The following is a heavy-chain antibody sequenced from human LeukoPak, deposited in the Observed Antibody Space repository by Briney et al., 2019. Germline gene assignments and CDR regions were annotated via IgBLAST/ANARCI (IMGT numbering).Heavy chain of an antibody. CDR1: GFTFSSYA. V-gene: IGHV3-23*01. D-gene: IGHD3-10*01. Sequence: GGSLRLSCAASGFTFSSYAMSWVRQAPGKGLEWVSAISGSGGSTYYADSVKGRFTISRDNSKNTLYLQMNSLRAEDTAVYYCARVWEYGSGSYYNWWFDPWGQGTLVTVSS. CDR2: ISGSGGST. CDR3: ARVWEYGSGSYYNWWFDP. J-gene: IGHJ5*02.